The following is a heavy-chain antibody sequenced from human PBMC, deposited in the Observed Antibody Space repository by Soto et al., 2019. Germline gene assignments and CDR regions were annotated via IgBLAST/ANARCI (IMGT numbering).Heavy chain of an antibody. CDR3: VKDLAASGWFDP. J-gene: IGHJ5*02. D-gene: IGHD2-15*01. V-gene: IGHV3-23*01. CDR2: VSNSGTST. CDR1: GFMFSGYA. Sequence: DVQLLESGGGLPQPGDSLTLSCAASGFMFSGYAMSWVRQAPGKGLEWVSAVSNSGTSTSYADSVKGRFTISRDNSKNTLYLQMSSLGAEDTALYYCVKDLAASGWFDPWGQGTLVIVSS.